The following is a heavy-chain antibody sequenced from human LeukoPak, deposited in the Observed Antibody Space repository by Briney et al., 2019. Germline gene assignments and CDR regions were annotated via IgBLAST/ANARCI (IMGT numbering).Heavy chain of an antibody. CDR2: INHSGST. J-gene: IGHJ4*02. D-gene: IGHD3-3*01. V-gene: IGHV4-34*01. Sequence: SETLSLTCAVYGGSFSGYYWSWIRQPPGKGLEWIGEINHSGSTNYNPSLKSRVTISVDTSKNQFSLKLSSVTAADTAAYYCARGTRYDFWSGYTPAFDYWGQGTLVTVSS. CDR1: GGSFSGYY. CDR3: ARGTRYDFWSGYTPAFDY.